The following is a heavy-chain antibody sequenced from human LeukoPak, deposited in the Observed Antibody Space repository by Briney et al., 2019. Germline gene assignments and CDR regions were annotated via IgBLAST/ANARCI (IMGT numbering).Heavy chain of an antibody. CDR1: GYXFTSYW. J-gene: IGHJ4*02. D-gene: IGHD6-13*01. V-gene: IGHV5-51*01. CDR3: ARPKAAADLPPSY. Sequence: GESLKISCNGSGYXFTSYWICWVRQMPGKGLEWMGIIYPGDSDTRYSPSFQGQVTISADKSISTAYLQWSSLKASDTAMYYCARPKAAADLPPSYWGQGTLVTVSS. CDR2: IYPGDSDT.